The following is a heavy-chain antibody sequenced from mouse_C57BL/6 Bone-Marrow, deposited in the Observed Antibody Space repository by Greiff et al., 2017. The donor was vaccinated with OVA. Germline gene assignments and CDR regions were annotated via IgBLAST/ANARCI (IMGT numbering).Heavy chain of an antibody. D-gene: IGHD1-1*01. CDR2: INPSTGGT. CDR1: GYSFTGYY. J-gene: IGHJ2*01. CDR3: ARRNYGPYYFDY. Sequence: VQLQQSGPELVKPGASVKISCKASGYSFTGYYMNWVKQSPEKSLEWIGEINPSTGGTTYNQKFKAKATLTVDKSSSTAYMQLKSLTSEDSAVYYCARRNYGPYYFDYWGQGTTLTVSS. V-gene: IGHV1-42*01.